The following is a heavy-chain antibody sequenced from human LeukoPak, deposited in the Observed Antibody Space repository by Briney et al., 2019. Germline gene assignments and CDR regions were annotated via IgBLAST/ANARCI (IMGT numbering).Heavy chain of an antibody. J-gene: IGHJ6*02. Sequence: SGPTLVNPSETLSLTCTVSGGSISSYYWSWIRQPPGKGLEWIGYIYYSGSTNYNPSLKSRVTISVDTSKNQFSLKLSSVTAADTAVYYCARLKRWLQFDYYYYGMDVWGQGTTVTVSS. CDR3: ARLKRWLQFDYYYYGMDV. V-gene: IGHV4-59*08. CDR1: GGSISSYY. D-gene: IGHD5-24*01. CDR2: IYYSGST.